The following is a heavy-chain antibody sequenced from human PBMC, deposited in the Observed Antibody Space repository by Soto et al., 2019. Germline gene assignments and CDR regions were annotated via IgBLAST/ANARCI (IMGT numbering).Heavy chain of an antibody. D-gene: IGHD3-22*01. Sequence: EVQLLESGGGLVQPGGSLRLSCAASGFTFSSYAMSWVRQAPGKGLEWVSAISGSGGSTYYADSVKGRFTISRDNSKNTLYLQMNSLKAEDTAVYYCARGGYYCDSSGYYLYWGQGTLVTVSS. V-gene: IGHV3-23*01. J-gene: IGHJ4*02. CDR1: GFTFSSYA. CDR2: ISGSGGST. CDR3: ARGGYYCDSSGYYLY.